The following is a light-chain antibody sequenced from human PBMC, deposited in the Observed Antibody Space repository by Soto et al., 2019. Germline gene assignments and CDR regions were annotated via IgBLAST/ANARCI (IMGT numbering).Light chain of an antibody. V-gene: IGKV3-15*01. CDR1: QSISSPY. CDR3: QQYNNWPRT. CDR2: DAS. J-gene: IGKJ1*01. Sequence: EIVLTQSPGTLSLSPGERATRSCRASQSISSPYLAWYQQKPGQAPRLLIDDASTRATGIPPRFSGSGSGTEFTLTISSLQSEDFAVYYCQQYNNWPRTFGQGTKVDIK.